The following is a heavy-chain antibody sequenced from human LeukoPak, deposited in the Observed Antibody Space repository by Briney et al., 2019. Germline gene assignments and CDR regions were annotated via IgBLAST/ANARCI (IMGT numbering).Heavy chain of an antibody. V-gene: IGHV3-21*01. CDR2: ISSSSSYI. CDR1: GFTFSSYS. J-gene: IGHJ5*02. Sequence: GGSLRLSCAASGFTFSSYSMNWVRQAPGKGLEWVSSISSSSSYIYYADSVKGRFTISRDNAKNSLYLQMNSLRAEDTAVYYCARGYYDSSGYYLRWFDPWGPGTLVTVSS. CDR3: ARGYYDSSGYYLRWFDP. D-gene: IGHD3-22*01.